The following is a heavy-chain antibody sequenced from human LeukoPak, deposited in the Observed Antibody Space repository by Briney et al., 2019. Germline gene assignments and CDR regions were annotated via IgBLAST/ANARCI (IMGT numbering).Heavy chain of an antibody. Sequence: ASVKVSCKASGYTFTSYGISWVRQAPGQGLEWMGWISAYNGNTNYAQKLQGRVTMTTDTSTSTAYMELRSLRSDDTAVYYCAIAPLWFGEPPTPYWGQGTLVTVSS. CDR3: AIAPLWFGEPPTPY. CDR1: GYTFTSYG. D-gene: IGHD3-10*01. CDR2: ISAYNGNT. J-gene: IGHJ4*02. V-gene: IGHV1-18*01.